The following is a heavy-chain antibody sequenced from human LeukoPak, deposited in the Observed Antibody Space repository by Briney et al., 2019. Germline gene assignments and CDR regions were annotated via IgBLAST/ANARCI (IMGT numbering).Heavy chain of an antibody. CDR1: GGSFSGYY. J-gene: IGHJ4*02. CDR2: INHSGST. Sequence: SETLSLTCAVYGGSFSGYYWSWIRQSPGKGLEWIGEINHSGSTNYNPSLKSRVTISVDTSKNQFSLKLSSVTAADTAVYYCARGSVLLWFGELLSRPFDYWGQGTLVTVSS. CDR3: ARGSVLLWFGELLSRPFDY. D-gene: IGHD3-10*01. V-gene: IGHV4-34*01.